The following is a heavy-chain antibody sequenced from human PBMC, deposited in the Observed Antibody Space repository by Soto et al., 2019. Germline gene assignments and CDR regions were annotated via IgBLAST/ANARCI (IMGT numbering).Heavy chain of an antibody. J-gene: IGHJ2*01. CDR2: IIPIFGTA. CDR1: GGSFSSYA. D-gene: IGHD6-25*01. V-gene: IGHV1-69*13. Sequence: GASVKVSCKASGGSFSSYAISWVRQAPGQGLERMGGIIPIFGTANYAQKFQGRVTITADESTSTAYMELSSLRSEDTAVYYCALMGCSGYRDLLSYPARRSSDL. CDR3: ALMGCSGYRDLLSYPARRSSDL.